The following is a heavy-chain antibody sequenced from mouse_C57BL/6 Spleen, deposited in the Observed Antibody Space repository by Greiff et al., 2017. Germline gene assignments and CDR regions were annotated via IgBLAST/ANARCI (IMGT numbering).Heavy chain of an antibody. CDR3: ARHERVYDSNYDYYAMDY. J-gene: IGHJ4*01. D-gene: IGHD2-5*01. V-gene: IGHV1-62-2*01. CDR1: GYTFTEYT. Sequence: QVQLQQSGAELVKPGASVKLSCKASGYTFTEYTIHWVKHRSGQGLEWIGWFYPGSGSIKNNEKFKDKATLTADKSSSTVYMEISILISEHNAVYFCARHERVYDSNYDYYAMDYWGQGTSVTVSS. CDR2: FYPGSGSI.